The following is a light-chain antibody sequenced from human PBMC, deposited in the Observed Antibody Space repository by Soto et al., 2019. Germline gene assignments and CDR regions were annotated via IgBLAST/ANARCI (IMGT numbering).Light chain of an antibody. Sequence: QSALTQPASVSGSPGQSITISCTGTSSDVGSYNYVSWYQQHPGKAPKLMIYEVSNRPSGVSTRFSGSKSGNTASLTISGLQAADEADYYCSSYSSSNTYVFATGTKLTVL. V-gene: IGLV2-14*01. J-gene: IGLJ1*01. CDR2: EVS. CDR3: SSYSSSNTYV. CDR1: SSDVGSYNY.